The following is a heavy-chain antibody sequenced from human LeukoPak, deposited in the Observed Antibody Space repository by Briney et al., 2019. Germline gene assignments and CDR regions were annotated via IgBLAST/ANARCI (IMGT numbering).Heavy chain of an antibody. D-gene: IGHD3-22*01. J-gene: IGHJ3*02. V-gene: IGHV4-59*08. CDR1: GGSISSYY. CDR2: IYYSGST. CDR3: ARLNYYDSSGLPFDAFDI. Sequence: SETLSLTCTVSGGSISSYYWSWIRQPPGKGLEWIGYIYYSGSTNYNPSLKSRVTISVDTSKNQFSLKLSSVTAADTAVYYCARLNYYDSSGLPFDAFDIWGQGTMVTVSS.